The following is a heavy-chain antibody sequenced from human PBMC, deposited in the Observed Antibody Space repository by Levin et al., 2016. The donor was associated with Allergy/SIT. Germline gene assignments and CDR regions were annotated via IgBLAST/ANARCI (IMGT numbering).Heavy chain of an antibody. J-gene: IGHJ6*02. Sequence: SLKISCAASGFTFSSYEMNWVRQAPGKGLEWVSYISSSGSTIYYADSVKGRFTISRDNAKNSLYLQMNSLRDEDTALYYCAKDRGYSAWEGMDVWGQGTTVTVSS. CDR1: GFTFSSYE. CDR2: ISSSGSTI. CDR3: AKDRGYSAWEGMDV. V-gene: IGHV3-48*03. D-gene: IGHD5-12*01.